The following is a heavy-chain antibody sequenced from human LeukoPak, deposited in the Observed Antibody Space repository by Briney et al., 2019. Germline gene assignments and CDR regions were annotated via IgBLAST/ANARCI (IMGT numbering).Heavy chain of an antibody. CDR3: ASQCGSCRSDS. V-gene: IGHV3-11*01. Sequence: PGGSLRLSCAASGFTFSYYYMSWIRQAPGKGLEWVSYISSSGNTIYYADSVKGRFTISRDNAKNSLYLQMNSLRAEETALYYCASQCGSCRSDSWGQGTLVTVSS. CDR2: ISSSGNTI. J-gene: IGHJ4*02. CDR1: GFTFSYYY. D-gene: IGHD2-15*01.